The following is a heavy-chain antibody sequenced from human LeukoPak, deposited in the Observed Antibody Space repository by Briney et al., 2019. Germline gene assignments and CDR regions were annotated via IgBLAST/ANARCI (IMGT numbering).Heavy chain of an antibody. J-gene: IGHJ4*02. V-gene: IGHV4-39*01. CDR1: GGPISRNSYY. CDR2: FYYSGTT. D-gene: IGHD6-6*01. CDR3: AKARSPKAPFDY. Sequence: PSETLSLTCTVSGGPISRNSYYWGWIRQSPGKGLEWVAIFYYSGTTFKNPSLKSRVTISVDPSQNQFSLNLKSVTAADTAVYFCAKARSPKAPFDYSGQGTLVTVSS.